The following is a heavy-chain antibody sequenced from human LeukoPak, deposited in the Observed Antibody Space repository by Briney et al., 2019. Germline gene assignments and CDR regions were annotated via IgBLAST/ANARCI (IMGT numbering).Heavy chain of an antibody. CDR2: IYYSGST. Sequence: KPSETLSLTCTVSGGSISSYYWSWIRQPPGKGLEWIGYIYYSGSTYYNPSLKSRVTISVDTSKNQFSLKLSSVTAADTAVYYCARCHYDSSGSPDYWGQGTLVTVSS. D-gene: IGHD3-22*01. J-gene: IGHJ4*02. CDR1: GGSISSYY. CDR3: ARCHYDSSGSPDY. V-gene: IGHV4-59*04.